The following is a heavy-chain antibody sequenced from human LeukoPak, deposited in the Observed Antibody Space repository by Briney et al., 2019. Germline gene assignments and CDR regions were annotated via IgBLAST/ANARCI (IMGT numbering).Heavy chain of an antibody. Sequence: PGRSLRLSCAASGFTFSSYSMHWIRQAPGKGLEWVALISYDGSKRYYADSVKGRFTISRDNSENTMYLQMNSLGDEDTAVYYCAKARDTGTSESWGQGTRVTVSS. CDR2: ISYDGSKR. V-gene: IGHV3-30*04. CDR3: AKARDTGTSES. CDR1: GFTFSSYS. J-gene: IGHJ5*02. D-gene: IGHD3-16*02.